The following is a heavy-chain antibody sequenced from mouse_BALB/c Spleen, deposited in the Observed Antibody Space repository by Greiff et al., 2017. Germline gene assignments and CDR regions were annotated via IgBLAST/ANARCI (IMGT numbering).Heavy chain of an antibody. CDR3: ARGLDYYGPFAY. Sequence: EVKLQESGGGLVKPGGSLKLSCAASGFTFSSYAMSWVRQTPEKRLEWVASISSGGSTYYPDSVKGRFTISRDNARNILYLQMSSLRSEDTAMYYCARGLDYYGPFAYWGQGTLVTVSA. CDR1: GFTFSSYA. CDR2: ISSGGST. V-gene: IGHV5-6-5*01. D-gene: IGHD1-2*01. J-gene: IGHJ3*01.